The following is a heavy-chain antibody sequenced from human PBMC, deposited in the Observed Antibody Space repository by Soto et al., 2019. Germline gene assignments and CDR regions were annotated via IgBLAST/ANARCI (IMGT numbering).Heavy chain of an antibody. Sequence: SETLSLTCTVSGGSISSYYWSWIRQPPGKGLEWIGYIYYSGSTNYNPSLKSRVTISVDTSKNQFSLKLSSVTAADTAVYYCARDDSSGYQGWFDPWGQGTLVTVS. CDR3: ARDDSSGYQGWFDP. D-gene: IGHD3-22*01. V-gene: IGHV4-59*01. CDR1: GGSISSYY. J-gene: IGHJ5*02. CDR2: IYYSGST.